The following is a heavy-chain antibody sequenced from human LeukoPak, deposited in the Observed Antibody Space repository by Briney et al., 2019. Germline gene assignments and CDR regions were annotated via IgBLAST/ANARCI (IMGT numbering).Heavy chain of an antibody. J-gene: IGHJ4*02. CDR2: ISSTGGTA. CDR1: GFTFSSFG. CDR3: VRDFDY. V-gene: IGHV3-23*01. Sequence: GGSLRLSCAASGFTFSSFGMSWVRQAPGKGLEWVSAISSTGGTAYYADSVKGRFTISRDNSKNTLYLQMNSLRAEDTAVYYCVRDFDYWGQGTLVTVSS.